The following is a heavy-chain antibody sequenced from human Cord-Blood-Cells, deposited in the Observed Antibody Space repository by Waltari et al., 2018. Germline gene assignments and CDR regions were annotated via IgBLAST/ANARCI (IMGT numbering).Heavy chain of an antibody. CDR2: INHSGST. CDR3: ARGEKMTTVTTSYNWFDP. V-gene: IGHV4-34*01. CDR1: GGSFSGYY. D-gene: IGHD4-17*01. J-gene: IGHJ5*02. Sequence: QVQLQQWGAGLLKPSETLSLTCAVYGGSFSGYYWSWIRQPPGEGLAWIGEINHSGSTNYNPSLKSRVTISVDTSKNQFSLKLSSVTAADTAVYYCARGEKMTTVTTSYNWFDPWGQGTLVTVSS.